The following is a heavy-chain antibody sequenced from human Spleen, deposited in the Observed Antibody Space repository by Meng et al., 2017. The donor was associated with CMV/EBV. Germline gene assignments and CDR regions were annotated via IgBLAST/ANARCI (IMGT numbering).Heavy chain of an antibody. V-gene: IGHV1-18*01. CDR1: GYTFNSYD. CDR2: ISAYNGNT. J-gene: IGHJ4*02. D-gene: IGHD3-9*01. Sequence: GYTFNSYDITWVRQAPGQGLEWMGWISAYNGNTNYVQKLQGRVIMTTDTSTSTAFMELRSLRSDDAAVYYCARKYYDVLTGYYLFDYWGQGTLVTVSS. CDR3: ARKYYDVLTGYYLFDY.